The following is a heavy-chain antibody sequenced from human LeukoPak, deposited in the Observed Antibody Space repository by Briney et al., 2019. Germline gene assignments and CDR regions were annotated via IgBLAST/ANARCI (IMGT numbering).Heavy chain of an antibody. D-gene: IGHD1-20*01. CDR2: LNRRGGST. CDR3: AKPYNWNGGGVDY. Sequence: GGSLRLSCAAPGFSFSSYAMNWVRQAPGKGLEWVSSLNRRGGSTYYTDSVKGRFTISRDNSKNTLYLQMNSLRAEDTAVYYCAKPYNWNGGGVDYWGQGTLVTVSS. V-gene: IGHV3-23*01. CDR1: GFSFSSYA. J-gene: IGHJ4*02.